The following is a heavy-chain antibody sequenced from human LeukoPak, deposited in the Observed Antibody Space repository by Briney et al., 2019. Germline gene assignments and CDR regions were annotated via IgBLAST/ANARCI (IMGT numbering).Heavy chain of an antibody. CDR1: GFTFSSYA. CDR2: ISGSGGST. J-gene: IGHJ4*02. V-gene: IGHV3-23*01. D-gene: IGHD3-9*01. CDR3: AKTYYDILTGFQDFDY. Sequence: GGSLRLSCAASGFTFSSYAMSWVRQAPGKGLELVSAISGSGGSTYYADSVKGRFTISRDNSKNTLYLQMNSLRAEDTAVYYCAKTYYDILTGFQDFDYWGQGTLVTVSS.